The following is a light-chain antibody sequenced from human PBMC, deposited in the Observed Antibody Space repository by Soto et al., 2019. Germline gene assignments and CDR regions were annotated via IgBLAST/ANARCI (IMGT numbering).Light chain of an antibody. Sequence: SYELTQPPSVSVAPGQTARITCGGNNIGSKRVHWYQQKPGQAPVLVVYDDSDRPSGIPERFSGSNSGNTATLTISRVEXXXXXXYXCQVWDTSSDQGVFGTGTKLTVL. CDR3: QVWDTSSDQGV. V-gene: IGLV3-21*02. CDR2: DDS. J-gene: IGLJ1*01. CDR1: NIGSKR.